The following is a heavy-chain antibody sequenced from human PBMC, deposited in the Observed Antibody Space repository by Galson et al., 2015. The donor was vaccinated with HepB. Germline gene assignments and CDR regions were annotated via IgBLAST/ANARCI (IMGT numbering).Heavy chain of an antibody. J-gene: IGHJ2*01. V-gene: IGHV3-48*01. Sequence: SLRLSCAASGFTFSSYSMNWVRQAPGKGLEWVSYISSSSSTIYYADSVKGRFTISRDNAKNSLYLQMNSLRAEDTAVYYCARVPAPDTAMVKGNEDWYFDLWGRGTLVTVSS. CDR3: ARVPAPDTAMVKGNEDWYFDL. CDR2: ISSSSSTI. D-gene: IGHD5-18*01. CDR1: GFTFSSYS.